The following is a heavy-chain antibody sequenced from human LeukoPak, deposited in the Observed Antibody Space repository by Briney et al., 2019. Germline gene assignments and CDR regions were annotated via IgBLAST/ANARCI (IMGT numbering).Heavy chain of an antibody. CDR3: ARTPIYYFDNSGYYN. CDR1: GYSISSGYF. Sequence: SETLSLTCTVSGYSISSGYFWGWIRQSPGKGLEWIGTIHHSGNTYYNPSLKSRVTMSVDTSKKQFSLRLSSVTAADTAVYYCARTPIYYFDNSGYYNWGQGTLVTVSS. J-gene: IGHJ4*02. V-gene: IGHV4-38-2*02. CDR2: IHHSGNT. D-gene: IGHD3-22*01.